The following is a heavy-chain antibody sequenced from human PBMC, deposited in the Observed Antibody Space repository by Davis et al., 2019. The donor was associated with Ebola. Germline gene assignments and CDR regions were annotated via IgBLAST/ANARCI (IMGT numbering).Heavy chain of an antibody. CDR1: GFTFSSYG. CDR3: ARGYFVVVVAATPDY. Sequence: PGGSLRLSCAASGFTFSSYGMHWVRQAPGKGLEWVAVIWYDGSNKYYADSVKGRFTISRDNSKNTLYLQMNSLRAEDTAVYYCARGYFVVVVAATPDYWGQGTLVTVSS. CDR2: IWYDGSNK. V-gene: IGHV3-33*08. D-gene: IGHD2-15*01. J-gene: IGHJ4*02.